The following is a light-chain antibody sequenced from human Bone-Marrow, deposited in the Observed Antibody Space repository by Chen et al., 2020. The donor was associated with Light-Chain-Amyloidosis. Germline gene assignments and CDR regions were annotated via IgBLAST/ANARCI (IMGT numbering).Light chain of an antibody. CDR3: HQYENLPFT. Sequence: DIQMTQSPSSLSASVGDRVIISCQASQDIITSLNWFQLKPGKAPKLLIYDASNLQTVVPSRFTGSGSGTHFTLASSSLHPDDIATYYCHQYENLPFTFGPGTKVEMK. V-gene: IGKV1-33*01. CDR1: QDIITS. J-gene: IGKJ3*01. CDR2: DAS.